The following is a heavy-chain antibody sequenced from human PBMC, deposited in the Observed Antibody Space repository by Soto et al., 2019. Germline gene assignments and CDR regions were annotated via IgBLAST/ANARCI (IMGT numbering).Heavy chain of an antibody. D-gene: IGHD5-18*01. Sequence: QVQLQESGPGLVKPSQTLSLTCTVSGGSISSDDYYWSWLRQPPGKGPGWIGYIYYSGSTYCNPSLQLRVTISVDTVKIQFSLKLRSVTAADTAVYYCARASPVVTDVWGQGTTVTVSS. CDR2: IYYSGST. V-gene: IGHV4-30-4*01. CDR1: GGSISSDDYY. J-gene: IGHJ6*02. CDR3: ARASPVVTDV.